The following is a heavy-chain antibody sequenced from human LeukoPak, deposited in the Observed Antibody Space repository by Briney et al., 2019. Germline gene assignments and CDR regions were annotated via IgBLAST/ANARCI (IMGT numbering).Heavy chain of an antibody. CDR3: AEGYSYGYYYFDY. CDR2: ISGSGGST. Sequence: GGSLRLSCAASGFTFSSYAMSWVRQAPGRGLEWVSAISGSGGSTYYAGSVKGRFTISRDNSKNTLYLQMNSLRAEDTAVYYCAEGYSYGYYYFDYWGQGTLVTVSS. V-gene: IGHV3-23*01. CDR1: GFTFSSYA. D-gene: IGHD5-18*01. J-gene: IGHJ4*02.